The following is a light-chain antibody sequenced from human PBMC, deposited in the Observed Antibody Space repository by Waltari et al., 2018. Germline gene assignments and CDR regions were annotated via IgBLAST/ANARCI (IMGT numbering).Light chain of an antibody. J-gene: IGLJ1*01. CDR1: STDVGAYNF. CDR2: DVG. CDR3: SSYTTSTTLL. Sequence: TQPASVSGSPGQSITISCTGSSTDVGAYNFVSWYQQHPGKVPKLILYDVGNRPSGISHRFSASKSGNTASPTISGLQEEDEGEYYCSSYTTSTTLLFGTGTRLTVL. V-gene: IGLV2-14*01.